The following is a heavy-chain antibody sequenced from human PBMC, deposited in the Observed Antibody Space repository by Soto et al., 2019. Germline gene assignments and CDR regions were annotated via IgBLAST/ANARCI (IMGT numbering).Heavy chain of an antibody. Sequence: EALRPSCATCGSTVSTLYVSWVARDPGKGREWVSVVRVIEVTTKYADSVKGRFIISKDTPQNTLSLQMHSLRVEDTGVYYCVKRRLRGLNNGNFDFWAQGTLVTVSS. CDR2: VRVIEVTT. J-gene: IGHJ4*02. D-gene: IGHD3-10*01. CDR1: GSTVSTLY. V-gene: IGHV3-23*01. CDR3: VKRRLRGLNNGNFDF.